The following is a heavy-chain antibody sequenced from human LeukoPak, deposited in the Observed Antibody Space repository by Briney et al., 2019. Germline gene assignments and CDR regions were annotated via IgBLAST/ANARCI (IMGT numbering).Heavy chain of an antibody. Sequence: SETLSLTCTVSGGSISRADYYWSWIRQPPGKGLEWIGYIYYSGSTYYNPSLKSRATISVDTSKNQFSLKLTSVTAADTAVYYCARDSDFWSGYYYFDYWGQGTLVTVSP. CDR2: IYYSGST. CDR1: GGSISRADYY. D-gene: IGHD3-3*01. CDR3: ARDSDFWSGYYYFDY. J-gene: IGHJ4*02. V-gene: IGHV4-30-4*08.